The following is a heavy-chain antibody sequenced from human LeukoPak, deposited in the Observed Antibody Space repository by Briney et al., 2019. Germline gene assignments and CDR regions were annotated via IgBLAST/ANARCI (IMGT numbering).Heavy chain of an antibody. CDR2: IIPIFGTA. CDR1: GGTFSSYA. CDR3: ARDSPLRVWGSYRYTYFDY. Sequence: ASVKVSCKASGGTFSSYAISWVRQAPGQGLEWMGGIIPIFGTANYAQKFQGRVTITADESTSTAYMELSSLRSEDTAVYYCARDSPLRVWGSYRYTYFDYWGQGTLVTVSS. D-gene: IGHD3-16*02. V-gene: IGHV1-69*13. J-gene: IGHJ4*02.